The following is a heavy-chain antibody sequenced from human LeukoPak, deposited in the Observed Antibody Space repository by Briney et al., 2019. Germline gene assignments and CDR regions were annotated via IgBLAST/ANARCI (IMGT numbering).Heavy chain of an antibody. V-gene: IGHV3-74*01. CDR3: IREVQVRASASLGL. CDR1: GFSISGYW. D-gene: IGHD3-16*01. CDR2: MNSGGTTI. J-gene: IGHJ4*01. Sequence: GGSLRLSCAASGFSISGYWMHWVRQAAGEGLVWVSRMNSGGTTINYADSVKGRITISRDNVDNTLHLQMNSLRVEDTAVYYCIREVQVRASASLGLWGQGTLVTVSS.